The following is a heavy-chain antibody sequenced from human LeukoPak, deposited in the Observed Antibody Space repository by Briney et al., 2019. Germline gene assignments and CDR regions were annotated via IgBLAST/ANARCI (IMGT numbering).Heavy chain of an antibody. J-gene: IGHJ4*02. CDR2: ISSSSSYI. V-gene: IGHV3-21*01. CDR3: ARDFGHWELNGGYYFDY. CDR1: GFTFSSYS. Sequence: GGSLRLSCAASGFTFSSYSMNWVRQAPGKGLEWVSSISSSSSYIYYADSVKGRLTISRDNAKNSLYLQMNSLRAEDTAVYYCARDFGHWELNGGYYFDYWGQGTLVTVSS. D-gene: IGHD1-7*01.